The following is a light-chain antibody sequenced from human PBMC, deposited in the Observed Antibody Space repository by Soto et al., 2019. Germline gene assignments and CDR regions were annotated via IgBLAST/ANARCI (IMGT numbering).Light chain of an antibody. CDR1: QDISKY. J-gene: IGKJ4*01. V-gene: IGKV1-33*01. CDR2: DVF. Sequence: DIQMTQSASSLPASVGDTVTISCQAGQDISKYLNWFQQKPGKAPKLLIYDVFNVETGVPSRFSGRGSGTEFTLIISNLQPEDFATYYCQQYDQLPITFGGGTKVDI. CDR3: QQYDQLPIT.